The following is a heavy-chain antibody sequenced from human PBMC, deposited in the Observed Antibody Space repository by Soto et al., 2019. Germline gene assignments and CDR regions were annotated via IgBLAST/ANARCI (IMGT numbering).Heavy chain of an antibody. CDR1: GGSISSGDYY. CDR2: IYYSGST. CDR3: ARDPSATTPYYGMDV. Sequence: SETLSLTCTVSGGSISSGDYYWSWIRQPPGKGLEWIGYIYYSGSTYYNPSIKSRVTISVDTSKNQFSLKLSSVTAADTAVYYCARDPSATTPYYGMDVWGQGTTVTVSS. D-gene: IGHD6-25*01. J-gene: IGHJ6*02. V-gene: IGHV4-30-4*01.